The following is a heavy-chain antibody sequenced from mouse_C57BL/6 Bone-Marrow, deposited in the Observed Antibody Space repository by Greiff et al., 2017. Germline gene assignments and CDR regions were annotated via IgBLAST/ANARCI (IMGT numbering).Heavy chain of an antibody. CDR3: ARGYDYDYAMDY. V-gene: IGHV1-39*01. CDR1: GYSFTDYN. Sequence: VQLQQSGPELVKPGASVKISCTASGYSFTDYNMNWVKQSNEKSLEWIGVINPNCGTTSYNQKFKGKATLTVDQSSSTAYMQLNSLTSEDSTVYCGARGYDYDYAMDYWGQGTSGTVSS. J-gene: IGHJ4*01. CDR2: INPNCGTT. D-gene: IGHD2-4*01.